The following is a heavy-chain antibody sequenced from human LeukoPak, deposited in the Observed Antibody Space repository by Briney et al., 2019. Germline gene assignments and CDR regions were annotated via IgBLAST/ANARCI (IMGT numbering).Heavy chain of an antibody. D-gene: IGHD3-9*01. V-gene: IGHV3-23*01. CDR2: ISGSGGST. CDR1: GFTFSSYG. CDR3: AKAYDILSVYPPHDAIDI. Sequence: PGGSLRLSCAASGFTFSSYGMSWVRQAPGKGLEWVSAISGSGGSTYYADSVKGRFTISRDNAKNSLYLQMNSLRAEDAALYYCAKAYDILSVYPPHDAIDIWGQGTMVTVSS. J-gene: IGHJ3*02.